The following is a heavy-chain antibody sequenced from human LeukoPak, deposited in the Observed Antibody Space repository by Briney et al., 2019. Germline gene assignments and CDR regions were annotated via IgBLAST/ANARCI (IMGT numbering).Heavy chain of an antibody. J-gene: IGHJ4*02. V-gene: IGHV1-8*01. CDR3: ARGTDLYNTFDY. Sequence: ASVKVSCKASGYTFSSCDINWVRQATGQGLEWMGWMNPNSDNRGYAQKFQGRVTMTRDTSISTAYMELSSLRSEDTAVYYCARGTDLYNTFDYWGQGTLVAVSS. CDR1: GYTFSSCD. D-gene: IGHD1-1*01. CDR2: MNPNSDNR.